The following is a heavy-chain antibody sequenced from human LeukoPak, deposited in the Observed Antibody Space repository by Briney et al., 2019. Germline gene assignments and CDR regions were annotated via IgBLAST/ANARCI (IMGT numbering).Heavy chain of an antibody. D-gene: IGHD2/OR15-2a*01. CDR2: IKPDGSDE. CDR3: ARANIQY. J-gene: IGHJ4*02. V-gene: IGHV3-7*04. CDR1: GFTFSIYV. Sequence: GGSLRLSCAASGFTFSIYVMCWVRQAPGKGLEWVANIKPDGSDESYVDSVKGRFTISRDNAKNSLYLQMNSLRAEDTAVYYCARANIQYWAQGTLVTVSS.